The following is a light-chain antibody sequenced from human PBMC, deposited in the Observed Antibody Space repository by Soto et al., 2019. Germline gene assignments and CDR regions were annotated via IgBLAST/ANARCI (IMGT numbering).Light chain of an antibody. Sequence: DIQMTQSPSTLSASVGDRVTITCRASQSINSWLAWYQQKPGKAPKLLIYKATTLESGVPSRFGGSGSGTEFTLTINSLQPDDSATYYCQQYDGFWTFGQGTKVEIK. J-gene: IGKJ1*01. CDR3: QQYDGFWT. V-gene: IGKV1-5*03. CDR1: QSINSW. CDR2: KAT.